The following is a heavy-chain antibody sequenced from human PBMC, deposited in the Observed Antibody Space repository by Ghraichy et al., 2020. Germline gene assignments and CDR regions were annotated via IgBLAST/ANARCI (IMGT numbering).Heavy chain of an antibody. CDR2: IDAGNGNT. J-gene: IGHJ6*03. Sequence: ASVKVSCRTSGYSFTNYAMHWVRQAPGQRLECMGWIDAGNGNTKYSQNFQGRVTITRDTSARIVYLEMSSLRSEDTAVYYCARQTYCSSSSCHYYYYYMDVWGKGTTVTVSS. CDR3: ARQTYCSSSSCHYYYYYMDV. D-gene: IGHD2-2*01. CDR1: GYSFTNYA. V-gene: IGHV1-3*01.